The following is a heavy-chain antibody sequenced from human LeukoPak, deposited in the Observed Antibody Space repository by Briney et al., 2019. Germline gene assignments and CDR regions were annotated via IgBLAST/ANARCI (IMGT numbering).Heavy chain of an antibody. V-gene: IGHV3-30-3*01. CDR1: GFTFSSYA. J-gene: IGHJ4*02. CDR2: ISDDATDT. Sequence: GGSLRLSCAASGFTFSSYAMGWVRQAPGKGLEWVAVISDDATDTYYADSVEGRFSISRDNSKTTVFLQMNSLRAEDTAVYYCGPIDYWGQGTLVTVSS. CDR3: GPIDY.